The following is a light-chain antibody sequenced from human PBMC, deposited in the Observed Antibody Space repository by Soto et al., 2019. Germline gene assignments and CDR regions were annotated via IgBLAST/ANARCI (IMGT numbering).Light chain of an antibody. CDR2: WAS. V-gene: IGKV4-1*01. J-gene: IGKJ1*01. CDR3: QEYYSTPWT. CDR1: QSVLYSSNNKNY. Sequence: DIVMTQSPDSLAVSLGERATINCKSSQSVLYSSNNKNYLAWYQQKPGQPPKLLIYWASTRESGVPDRFSGSGSGTDFTLTISSLRAEDVAVYYGQEYYSTPWTFGQGTKVEIK.